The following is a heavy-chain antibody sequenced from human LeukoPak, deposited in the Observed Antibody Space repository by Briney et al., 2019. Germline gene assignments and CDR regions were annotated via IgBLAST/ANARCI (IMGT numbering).Heavy chain of an antibody. Sequence: SETLSLTCTVSGGSISSSSSYYWGWIRQPPGKGLEWIGSIYYSGSTYYNPSLKSRVTISVDTSKNQFSLKLSSVTAADTAVYYCLRIMDVWGQGTTVTVSS. CDR1: GGSISSSSSYY. CDR3: LRIMDV. CDR2: IYYSGST. D-gene: IGHD2-15*01. V-gene: IGHV4-39*01. J-gene: IGHJ6*02.